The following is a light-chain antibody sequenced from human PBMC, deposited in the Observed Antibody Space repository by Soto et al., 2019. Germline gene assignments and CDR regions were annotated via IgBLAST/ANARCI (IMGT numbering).Light chain of an antibody. V-gene: IGLV2-14*01. CDR2: EVS. CDR3: SSYTSSRTLV. Sequence: QSVLTQPASVSGSPGQSITFSCTGTSSDVGGYNYVSWYQQHPGKAPKLMIYEVSNRPSGVSNRFSGSKSGNTASLTISGLQAEDEADYYCSSYTSSRTLVFGGGTKLTVL. J-gene: IGLJ2*01. CDR1: SSDVGGYNY.